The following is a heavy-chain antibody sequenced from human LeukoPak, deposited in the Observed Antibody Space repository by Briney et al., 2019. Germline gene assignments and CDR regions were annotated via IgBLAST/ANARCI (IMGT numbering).Heavy chain of an antibody. CDR3: AKGAGGFSYYNWFDP. D-gene: IGHD5-18*01. CDR1: GGSISSSPYY. Sequence: SETLSLTCTVSGGSISSSPYYWGWIRQPPGTGLEWIGSIYYSGTTHYNPSLESRVTISVDTSKNQFSLKLASVTAADTAIYYCAKGAGGFSYYNWFDPWGQGTLVTVSS. J-gene: IGHJ5*02. V-gene: IGHV4-39*07. CDR2: IYYSGTT.